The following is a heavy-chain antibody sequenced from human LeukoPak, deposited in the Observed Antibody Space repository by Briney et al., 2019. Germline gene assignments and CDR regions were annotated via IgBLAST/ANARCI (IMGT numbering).Heavy chain of an antibody. J-gene: IGHJ5*02. V-gene: IGHV1-24*01. Sequence: ASAKVSCKVSGYTLTELSMHWVRQAPGKGLEWMGGFDPEDGETIYAQKFQGRVTMTEDTSTDTAYMELSSLRSEDTAVYYCATEKYSGSYYDWFDPWGQGTLVTVSS. CDR1: GYTLTELS. D-gene: IGHD1-26*01. CDR2: FDPEDGET. CDR3: ATEKYSGSYYDWFDP.